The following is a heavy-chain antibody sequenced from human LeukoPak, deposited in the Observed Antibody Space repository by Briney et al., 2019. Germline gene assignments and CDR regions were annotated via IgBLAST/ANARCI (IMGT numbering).Heavy chain of an antibody. CDR1: GGSISSYY. CDR3: ARVRRSAVAGLWLDY. CDR2: IYYSGIT. V-gene: IGHV4-59*01. D-gene: IGHD6-19*01. J-gene: IGHJ4*02. Sequence: KPSETLSLTCTVSGGSISSYYWSWIRQPPGKGLEWFGYIYYSGITNYNPSLKSRATISVDTSKNQFSLKLSSVTAADTAVYYCARVRRSAVAGLWLDYWGQGTLVTVSS.